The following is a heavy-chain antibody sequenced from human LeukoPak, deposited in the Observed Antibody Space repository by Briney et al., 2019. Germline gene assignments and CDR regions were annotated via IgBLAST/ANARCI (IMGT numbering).Heavy chain of an antibody. CDR3: ARDGIVGATLVY. D-gene: IGHD1-26*01. Sequence: PGGSLRLSCAASGFTFSSYGMHWVRQAPGKGLEWVAVIWYDGSNKYYADSVKGRFTISRDNSKNTLYLQMNSLRAEDTAVYYCARDGIVGATLVYWGQGTLVTVSS. CDR2: IWYDGSNK. CDR1: GFTFSSYG. V-gene: IGHV3-33*01. J-gene: IGHJ4*02.